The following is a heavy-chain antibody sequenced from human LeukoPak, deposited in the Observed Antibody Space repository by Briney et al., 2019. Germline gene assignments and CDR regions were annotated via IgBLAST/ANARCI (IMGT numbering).Heavy chain of an antibody. V-gene: IGHV3-30-3*01. J-gene: IGHJ6*02. CDR3: ARAAHTTYVLGRYFYYALGV. CDR2: ISYAGSNN. CDR1: GFTFSSYT. Sequence: GRSLTLSCAASGFTFSSYTMDWVRQAPGKGLEWVARISYAGSNNYYAHSVKGRFTISSDNPKNTRYLQMDSLRAEDTAVYYCARAAHTTYVLGRYFYYALGVWGQGATVTVSS. D-gene: IGHD3-10*01.